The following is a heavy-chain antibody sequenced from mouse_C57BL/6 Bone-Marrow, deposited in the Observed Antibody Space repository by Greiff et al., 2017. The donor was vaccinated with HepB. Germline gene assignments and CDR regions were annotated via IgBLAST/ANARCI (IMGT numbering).Heavy chain of an antibody. J-gene: IGHJ4*01. V-gene: IGHV5-4*01. CDR3: ARELYYGSSYDAMDY. CDR1: GFTFSSYA. Sequence: EVKVVESGGGLVKPGGSLKLSCAASGFTFSSYAMSWVRQTPEKRLEWVATISDGGSYTYYPDNVKGRFTISRDNAKNNLYLQMSHLKSEDTAMYYCARELYYGSSYDAMDYWGQGTSVTVSS. D-gene: IGHD1-1*01. CDR2: ISDGGSYT.